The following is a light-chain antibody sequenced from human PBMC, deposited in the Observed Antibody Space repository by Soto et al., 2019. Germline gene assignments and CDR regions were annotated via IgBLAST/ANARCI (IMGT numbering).Light chain of an antibody. CDR1: QSVSSSY. J-gene: IGKJ1*01. CDR3: QQYDSSRWS. Sequence: EIVLTQSPGTLSLSPGERATLSCRASQSVSSSYLAWYQQKPGQAPRLLIYGASSRATGIPDRFSGSGSGTDFTLTISRLEPEDVAVYYCQQYDSSRWSFGQGTKGEIK. CDR2: GAS. V-gene: IGKV3-20*01.